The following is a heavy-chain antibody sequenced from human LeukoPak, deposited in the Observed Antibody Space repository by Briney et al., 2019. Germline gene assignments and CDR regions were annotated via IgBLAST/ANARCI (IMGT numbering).Heavy chain of an antibody. CDR2: ISYDGSNK. J-gene: IGHJ6*02. CDR1: GFTFSSYG. D-gene: IGHD3-16*01. Sequence: GGSLRLSCAASGFTFSSYGIHWVRQAPGKGLEWVAVISYDGSNKYYADSVKGRFTISRDNSKNTLYLQMNSLRAEDTAVYYCAKGMSTPGMDVWGQGTTVTVFS. V-gene: IGHV3-30*18. CDR3: AKGMSTPGMDV.